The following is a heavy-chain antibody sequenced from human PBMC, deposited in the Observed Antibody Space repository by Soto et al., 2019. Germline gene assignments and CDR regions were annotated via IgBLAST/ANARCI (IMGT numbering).Heavy chain of an antibody. J-gene: IGHJ3*02. CDR1: GFTFSSYG. CDR3: SSWNDAFDI. Sequence: GGCLRHSRAAAGFTFSSYGMHWVRQAPGKGLEWVAVIWYDGSNKYYADSVKGRFTISRDNSKNTLYLQMNSLRAEDTAVYYCSSWNDAFDIWGQGTMVTVSS. CDR2: IWYDGSNK. D-gene: IGHD1-1*01. V-gene: IGHV3-33*01.